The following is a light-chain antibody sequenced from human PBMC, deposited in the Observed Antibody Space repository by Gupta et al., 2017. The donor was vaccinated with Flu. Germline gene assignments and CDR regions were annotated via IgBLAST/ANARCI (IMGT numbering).Light chain of an antibody. Sequence: EIVMTQSPVTLSGSPGERATLSCRASQSVSSNLAWYQQKPGQAPRLLIYGGSTRANGIPGRFSYSGTGTQITVAISCRQSEEFAVYYCGQEKIWPLTFGRGTKVEIK. CDR3: GQEKIWPLT. V-gene: IGKV3-15*01. J-gene: IGKJ4*01. CDR1: QSVSSN. CDR2: GGS.